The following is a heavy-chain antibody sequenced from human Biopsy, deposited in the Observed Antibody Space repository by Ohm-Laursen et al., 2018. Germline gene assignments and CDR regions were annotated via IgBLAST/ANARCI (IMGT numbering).Heavy chain of an antibody. J-gene: IGHJ4*02. CDR2: INHTGST. CDR1: SGSISGNY. CDR3: ARARAYSDFWGGPKDY. V-gene: IGHV4-34*01. Sequence: GTLSLTSAVSSGSISGNYWGWIRQPPGKGLEWMGEINHTGSTKYNPSLMSRVTISIDTSNSQFSLKLTSVTAADTAVYFCARARAYSDFWGGPKDYWGQGILVTASS. D-gene: IGHD3-3*01.